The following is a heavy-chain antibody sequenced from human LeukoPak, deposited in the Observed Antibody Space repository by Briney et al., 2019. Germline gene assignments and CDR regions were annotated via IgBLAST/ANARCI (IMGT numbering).Heavy chain of an antibody. CDR3: AREYSDYPDTWVY. J-gene: IGHJ4*02. V-gene: IGHV1-18*01. CDR2: ISTYNGNT. CDR1: GYTFTDYG. Sequence: GAPVKVSCKASGYTFTDYGISWVRQAPGQGLEWMGWISTYNGNTNYAQKLQGRVTMTTDTSTSTAYMELRSLRSDDTAVYYCAREYSDYPDTWVYWGQGTLVTVSS. D-gene: IGHD4-11*01.